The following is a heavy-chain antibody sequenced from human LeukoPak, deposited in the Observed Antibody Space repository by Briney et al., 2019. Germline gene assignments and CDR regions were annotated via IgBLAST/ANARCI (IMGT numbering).Heavy chain of an antibody. D-gene: IGHD2-15*01. J-gene: IGHJ6*02. CDR1: GFTFSSYA. CDR3: AREDVVVVAARYYYYGMDV. CDR2: ISGSGGST. Sequence: GGSLRLSCAASGFTFSSYAMSWVRQAPGKGLEWVSAISGSGGSTYYADSVKGRFTISRDNSKNTLYLQMNSLRAEDTAVYYCAREDVVVVAARYYYYGMDVWGQGTTVTVSS. V-gene: IGHV3-23*01.